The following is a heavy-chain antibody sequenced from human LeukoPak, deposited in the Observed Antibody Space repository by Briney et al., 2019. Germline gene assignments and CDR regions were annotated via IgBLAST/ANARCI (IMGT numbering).Heavy chain of an antibody. CDR3: ARAPSEIGGYYPEYFRH. CDR2: IKSDGST. CDR1: GFTFSDNY. J-gene: IGHJ1*01. D-gene: IGHD3-22*01. V-gene: IGHV3-74*01. Sequence: GGSLRLSCAASGFTFSDNYMIWIRQAPGKGLVWVSRIKSDGSTNYADSVKGRFTISRDNAKNTVSLQMNSLRPEDTGVYYCARAPSEIGGYYPEYFRHWGQGTLVTVSS.